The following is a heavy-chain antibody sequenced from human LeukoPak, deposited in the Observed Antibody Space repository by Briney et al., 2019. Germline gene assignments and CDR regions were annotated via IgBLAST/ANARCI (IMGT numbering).Heavy chain of an antibody. CDR3: ANWIGSSSRDY. CDR2: INSNGDEI. CDR1: GFTFSTYA. Sequence: PGGSLRLSCAASGFTFSTYAMTWVRQAPGKGLEWVSGINSNGDEIYYADSVGGRFTTSRDNSNNALYLQMDSLRAEDTAVYYCANWIGSSSRDYWGQGTLVTVSS. V-gene: IGHV3-23*01. J-gene: IGHJ4*02. D-gene: IGHD6-6*01.